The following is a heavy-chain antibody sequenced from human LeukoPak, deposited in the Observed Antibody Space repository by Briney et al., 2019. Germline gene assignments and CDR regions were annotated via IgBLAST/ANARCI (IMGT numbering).Heavy chain of an antibody. CDR1: GYSISSSNW. CDR2: IYYSGST. Sequence: SETLSLTCAVSGYSISSSNWWGWIRQPPGKGLEWIGYIYYSGSTYYNPSLKSRVTMSVDTSKNQFSLKLSSVTAADTAVYYCARSLKVGYSYGYSDYWGQGTLVTVSS. CDR3: ARSLKVGYSYGYSDY. V-gene: IGHV4-28*01. D-gene: IGHD5-18*01. J-gene: IGHJ4*02.